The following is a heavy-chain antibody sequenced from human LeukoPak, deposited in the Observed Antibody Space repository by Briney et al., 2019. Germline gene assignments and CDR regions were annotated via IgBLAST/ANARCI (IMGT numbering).Heavy chain of an antibody. Sequence: GASVKVSCKASGYSFTGYYIQWVRQAPGQGLEWLGRINPNSGDTNYAQKSQGWVTMTRDTSVSTVYMELTRLRSDDTAVYYCARVTNSGWYTDFWGQGTLITVSS. CDR2: INPNSGDT. CDR3: ARVTNSGWYTDF. D-gene: IGHD6-19*01. J-gene: IGHJ4*02. V-gene: IGHV1-2*04. CDR1: GYSFTGYY.